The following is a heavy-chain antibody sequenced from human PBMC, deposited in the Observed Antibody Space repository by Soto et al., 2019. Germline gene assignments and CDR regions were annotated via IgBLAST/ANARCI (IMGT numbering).Heavy chain of an antibody. D-gene: IGHD5-18*01. CDR2: IVVGSGNT. Sequence: GASVKVSCKASGFTFTSSAVQWVRQARGQRLEWIGWIVVGSGNTNYAQKFQERVTITRDMSTSTAYMELSSLRSEDTAVYYCAAAPRIQLWLDYYGMDVWGQGTKVTVSS. CDR3: AAAPRIQLWLDYYGMDV. CDR1: GFTFTSSA. V-gene: IGHV1-58*01. J-gene: IGHJ6*02.